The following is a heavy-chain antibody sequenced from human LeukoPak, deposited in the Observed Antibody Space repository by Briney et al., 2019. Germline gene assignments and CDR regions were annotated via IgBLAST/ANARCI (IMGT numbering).Heavy chain of an antibody. J-gene: IGHJ4*02. CDR1: GFTFSSYD. CDR2: MSYDGTEK. CDR3: ARGLYSSNWKTLDC. V-gene: IGHV3-33*01. D-gene: IGHD6-13*01. Sequence: GRTLRLSCAASGFTFSSYDMHWVRQAPGKGLEWVAVMSYDGTEKYYADSVKGRFTISRDISQNTLYLQVNSLSAEDTAVYYCARGLYSSNWKTLDCWGQGTLVTVS.